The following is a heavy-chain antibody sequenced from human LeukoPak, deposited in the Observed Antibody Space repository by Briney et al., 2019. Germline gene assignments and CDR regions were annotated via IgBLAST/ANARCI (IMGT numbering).Heavy chain of an antibody. D-gene: IGHD3-22*01. CDR1: GISFSNSHW. Sequence: SGTLSLTCAVSGISFSNSHWWTWVRQPPGKGLEWIGEINHSGSTNYNPSLKSRVTISVDTSKNQFSLKLSSVTAADTAVYYCARGPRYYYDSSGYSHFDYWGQGTLVTVSS. CDR3: ARGPRYYYDSSGYSHFDY. CDR2: INHSGST. J-gene: IGHJ4*02. V-gene: IGHV4-4*02.